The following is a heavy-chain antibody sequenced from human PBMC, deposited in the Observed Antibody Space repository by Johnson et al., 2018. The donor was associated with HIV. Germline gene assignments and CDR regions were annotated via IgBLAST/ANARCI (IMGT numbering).Heavy chain of an antibody. D-gene: IGHD3-10*01. CDR3: ASTGSGSDDAFDI. Sequence: VQLVESGGGLVQPGGSLRLSCAASGFTFSSYWMSWVRQAPGKGLEWVANIKQDGSEKYYVVSVKGRFTISRDNAKNSLYLQMNSLRAEDTAVYYCASTGSGSDDAFDIWGQGTMVTVSS. CDR1: GFTFSSYW. V-gene: IGHV3-7*02. J-gene: IGHJ3*02. CDR2: IKQDGSEK.